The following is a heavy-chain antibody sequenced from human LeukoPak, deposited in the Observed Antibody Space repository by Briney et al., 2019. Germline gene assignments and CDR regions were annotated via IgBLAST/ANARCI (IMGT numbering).Heavy chain of an antibody. V-gene: IGHV3-53*01. Sequence: GGSLRLSCVASEFTVSRNYMTWVRQAPGKGLEWVSVIYSGGNTYYADSVKGRFTISRDNSKKTLYLQMDSLRAEDTAVYYCARGISDGGNVLDYWGQGTLVTVSS. J-gene: IGHJ4*02. CDR3: ARGISDGGNVLDY. CDR1: EFTVSRNY. CDR2: IYSGGNT.